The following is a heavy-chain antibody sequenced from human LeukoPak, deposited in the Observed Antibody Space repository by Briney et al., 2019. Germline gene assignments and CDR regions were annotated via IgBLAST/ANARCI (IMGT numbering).Heavy chain of an antibody. Sequence: PGESLKISCKGSGYSFTSYWIGWVRQVPGKGLEWMGVIHPEDSYSRYNAAFQGQATLSVDESTSTAYLQLSSLKASDTAIYYCARQNHYYYYMDVWGRGTTVTVSS. CDR1: GYSFTSYW. CDR2: IHPEDSYS. J-gene: IGHJ6*03. CDR3: ARQNHYYYYMDV. V-gene: IGHV5-51*01.